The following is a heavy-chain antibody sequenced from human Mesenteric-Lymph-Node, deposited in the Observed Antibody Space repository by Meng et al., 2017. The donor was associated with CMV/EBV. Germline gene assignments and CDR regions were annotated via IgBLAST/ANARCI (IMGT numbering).Heavy chain of an antibody. V-gene: IGHV3-21*01. D-gene: IGHD1-26*01. J-gene: IGHJ6*02. CDR3: TRCGSGNYLYYYDGMDV. CDR2: ISSSSSYI. Sequence: GESLKISCAASGFTFSTYGMNWVRQAPGKGLEWVSSISSSSSYIYYADSVKGRFTMSRDNAKDSLYLQMNSLTAEDTAIYYCTRCGSGNYLYYYDGMDVWGQGTTVTVSS. CDR1: GFTFSTYG.